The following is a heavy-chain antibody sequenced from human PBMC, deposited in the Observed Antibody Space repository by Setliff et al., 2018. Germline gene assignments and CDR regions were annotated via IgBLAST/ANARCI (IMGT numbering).Heavy chain of an antibody. CDR3: ARDKAKWLVFNRWFDP. CDR2: ISAYNANT. J-gene: IGHJ5*02. V-gene: IGHV1-18*01. CDR1: GYTFTSYG. D-gene: IGHD6-19*01. Sequence: ASVKVSCQASGYTFTSYGISWLRQAPGQGLEWMGWISAYNANTNYAQKLQGRVTMTTDTSTSTAYMEPRSLRSDDTAVYYCARDKAKWLVFNRWFDPWGQGTLVTVSS.